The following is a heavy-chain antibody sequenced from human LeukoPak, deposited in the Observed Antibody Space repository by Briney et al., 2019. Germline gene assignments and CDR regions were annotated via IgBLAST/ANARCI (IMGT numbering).Heavy chain of an antibody. Sequence: ASVKVSCKASGYTFTGYYIHWVRQAPGQGLEWMGWINPGSGRTTYAQNFQDRVTMTRDTSTSTGYMELSSLRSDDRAVYYCARSLDTAMVTFDYWGQGTLVSVSS. V-gene: IGHV1-2*02. J-gene: IGHJ4*02. CDR3: ARSLDTAMVTFDY. CDR1: GYTFTGYY. D-gene: IGHD5-18*01. CDR2: INPGSGRT.